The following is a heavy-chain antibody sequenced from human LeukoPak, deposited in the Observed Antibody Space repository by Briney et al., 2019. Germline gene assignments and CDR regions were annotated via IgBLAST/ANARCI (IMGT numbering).Heavy chain of an antibody. Sequence: SETLSLTCAVSGGSISSSNWWSWVRQPPGKGLEWIGEIYHSGSTNYNPSLKSRVTISVDKSKNQFSLKLSSVTAADTAVYYCARVSSTVTTRHVFDYWGQGTLVTVSS. D-gene: IGHD4-17*01. CDR2: IYHSGST. J-gene: IGHJ4*02. V-gene: IGHV4-4*02. CDR1: GGSISSSNW. CDR3: ARVSSTVTTRHVFDY.